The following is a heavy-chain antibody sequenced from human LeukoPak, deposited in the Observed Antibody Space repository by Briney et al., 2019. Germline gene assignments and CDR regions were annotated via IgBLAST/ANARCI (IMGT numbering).Heavy chain of an antibody. D-gene: IGHD3-3*01. CDR3: ARGDFWSGYDNWFDP. J-gene: IGHJ5*02. CDR1: GGSFSGYY. V-gene: IGHV4-34*01. Sequence: SETLSLTCAVYGGSFSGYYWSWIRQPPGKGLEWIGEINHSGSTNYNPSLKSRVTILVDTSKNQFSLKLSSVTAADTAVYYCARGDFWSGYDNWFDPWGQGTLVTVSS. CDR2: INHSGST.